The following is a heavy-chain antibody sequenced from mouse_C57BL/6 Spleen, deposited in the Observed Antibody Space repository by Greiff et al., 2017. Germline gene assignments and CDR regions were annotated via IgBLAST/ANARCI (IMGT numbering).Heavy chain of an antibody. CDR2: IRNKANNHAT. CDR1: GFTFSDAW. D-gene: IGHD1-1*01. Sequence: EVQLQESGGGLVQPGGSMKLSCAASGFTFSDAWMDWVRQSPEKGLEWVAEIRNKANNHATYYAESVKGRFTISRDDSKSSVYLQMNSLRAEDTGIYYCTRLYYYSYGGAMDYWGQGTSVTVSS. J-gene: IGHJ4*01. CDR3: TRLYYYSYGGAMDY. V-gene: IGHV6-6*01.